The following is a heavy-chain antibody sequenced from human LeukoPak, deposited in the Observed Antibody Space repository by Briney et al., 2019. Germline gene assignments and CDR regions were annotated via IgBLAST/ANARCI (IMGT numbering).Heavy chain of an antibody. V-gene: IGHV4-59*08. J-gene: IGHJ4*02. Sequence: TSETLSLTCTASGGSISSYYWSWIRQPPGKGLEWIGYIYYSGSTNYNPSLKSRVTISVDTSKNQFSLKLSSVTAADTAVYYCARPTVTGKIDYWGQGTLVTVSS. D-gene: IGHD4-17*01. CDR3: ARPTVTGKIDY. CDR2: IYYSGST. CDR1: GGSISSYY.